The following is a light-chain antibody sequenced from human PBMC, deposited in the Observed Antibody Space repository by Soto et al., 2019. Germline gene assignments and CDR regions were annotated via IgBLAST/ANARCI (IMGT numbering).Light chain of an antibody. CDR3: AAWEDSLNGPV. V-gene: IGLV1-44*01. CDR1: SSNIGDNP. CDR2: SND. J-gene: IGLJ3*02. Sequence: QPVLTQPPSASGTPGQTVTISCSGSSSNIGDNPVHWYQHLPGTAPKLLIYSNDQRPSGVPDRFSGSSSGTSASLAIRGLQSEDEGDYYCAAWEDSLNGPVFGGGTKLTVL.